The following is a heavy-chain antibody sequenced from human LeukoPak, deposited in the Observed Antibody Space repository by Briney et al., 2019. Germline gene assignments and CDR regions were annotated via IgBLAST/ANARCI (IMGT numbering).Heavy chain of an antibody. J-gene: IGHJ6*02. Sequence: SSETLSLTCTVSGGSISSGGYYWSWIRQHPGKGLEWIGYIYYSGSTNYNPSLKSRVTISVDTSKNQFSLKLSSVTAADTAVYYCASRAYGPLGYYYYYYGMDVWGQGTTVTVSS. CDR3: ASRAYGPLGYYYYYYGMDV. CDR1: GGSISSGGYY. CDR2: IYYSGST. D-gene: IGHD2-21*01. V-gene: IGHV4-31*03.